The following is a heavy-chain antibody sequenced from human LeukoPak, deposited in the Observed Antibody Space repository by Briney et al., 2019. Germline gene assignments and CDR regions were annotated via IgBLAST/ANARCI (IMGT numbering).Heavy chain of an antibody. CDR2: IYYSGST. CDR3: ARDNRIGEFDY. Sequence: SETLSLTCTVSGGSISSYYWSWIRQPPGKGLEWIGYIYYSGSTNYNPSLKSRVTISVDTSKNQFSLKLSSVTAADTAVYYCARDNRIGEFDYWGQGTLVTVSS. CDR1: GGSISSYY. D-gene: IGHD2-15*01. V-gene: IGHV4-59*01. J-gene: IGHJ4*02.